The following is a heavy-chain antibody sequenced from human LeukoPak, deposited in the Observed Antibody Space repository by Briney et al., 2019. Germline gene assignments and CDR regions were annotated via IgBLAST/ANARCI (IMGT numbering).Heavy chain of an antibody. CDR1: GYSFTNYW. V-gene: IGHV5-51*01. CDR2: IYPGDSNT. J-gene: IGHJ5*01. CDR3: ARTFYYDSSGYHVWFDS. D-gene: IGHD3-22*01. Sequence: GESLKISCKGSGYSFTNYWIGWVRQMPGKGLEWMGIIYPGDSNTRYSPSFEGQVTISADKSISTAYLQWSSLKASDTAMYYCARTFYYDSSGYHVWFDSWGQGTLVTVSS.